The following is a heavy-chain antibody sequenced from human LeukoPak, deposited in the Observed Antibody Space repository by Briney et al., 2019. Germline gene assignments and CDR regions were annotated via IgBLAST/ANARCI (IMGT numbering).Heavy chain of an antibody. D-gene: IGHD3-9*01. CDR1: GFTFSEYG. CDR2: IRYDGSTE. J-gene: IGHJ4*02. V-gene: IGHV3-33*01. CDR3: VRDTITYDIFTGSPDY. Sequence: PGKSLRLSCEVSGFTFSEYGMHWVRQAPGKGLEWVSTIRYDGSTEYYADSVRGRFTISRDNSGNTLFLQMNSLGAEDTAVYYCVRDTITYDIFTGSPDYWGQGTLVIVSS.